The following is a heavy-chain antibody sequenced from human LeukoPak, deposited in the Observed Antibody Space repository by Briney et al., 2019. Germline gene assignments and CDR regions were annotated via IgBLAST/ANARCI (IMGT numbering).Heavy chain of an antibody. CDR1: GFSFSSNW. V-gene: IGHV3-23*01. CDR3: AKTYYYGSSGYPFDY. CDR2: ISGSGGST. Sequence: PGGSLRLSCAASGFSFSSNWMNWVRQAPGKGLEWVSAISGSGGSTYYADSVKGRFTISRDNSKNTLYLQMNSLRAEDTAVYYCAKTYYYGSSGYPFDYWGQGTLVTVSS. D-gene: IGHD3-22*01. J-gene: IGHJ4*02.